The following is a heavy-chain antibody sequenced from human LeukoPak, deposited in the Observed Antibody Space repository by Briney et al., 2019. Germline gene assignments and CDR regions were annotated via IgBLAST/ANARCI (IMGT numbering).Heavy chain of an antibody. CDR2: ISSSSSTI. CDR3: AKDLGRDSSDY. J-gene: IGHJ4*02. Sequence: GGSLRLSCAASGFTFSSYSMNWVRQAPGKGLEWVSYISSSSSTIYYSDSVKGRFTISRDNSKNTLYLQMNSLRAEDTAVYYCAKDLGRDSSDYWGQGTLVTVSS. D-gene: IGHD5-24*01. CDR1: GFTFSSYS. V-gene: IGHV3-48*01.